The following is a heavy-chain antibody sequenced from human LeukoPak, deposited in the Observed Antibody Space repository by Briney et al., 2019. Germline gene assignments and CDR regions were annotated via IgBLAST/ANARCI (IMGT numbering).Heavy chain of an antibody. D-gene: IGHD1-26*01. CDR2: IRYDGSNK. J-gene: IGHJ4*02. CDR1: GFTFSSYG. Sequence: GGSLRLSCAASGFTFSSYGMHWVRQAPGKGLEWVAFIRYDGSNKYYADSVKGRFTISRDNSKNTLYLQMNSLRAEDTAVYYCAKPPFKSSLYYFDYWGQGTLVTVSS. V-gene: IGHV3-30*02. CDR3: AKPPFKSSLYYFDY.